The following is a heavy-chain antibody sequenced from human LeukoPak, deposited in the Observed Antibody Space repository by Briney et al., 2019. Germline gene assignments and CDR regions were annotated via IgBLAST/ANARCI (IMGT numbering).Heavy chain of an antibody. CDR2: IYTSGST. D-gene: IGHD5-18*01. CDR1: GGSISSYY. J-gene: IGHJ6*02. Sequence: SETLSLTCTVSGGSISSYYWSWIRQPAGKGLEWIGRIYTSGSTNYNPSLKSRVTMSVDTSKDQFSLKLSSVTAADTAVYYCARDVGGYSYYPYYYGMDVWGQGTTVTVSS. V-gene: IGHV4-4*07. CDR3: ARDVGGYSYYPYYYGMDV.